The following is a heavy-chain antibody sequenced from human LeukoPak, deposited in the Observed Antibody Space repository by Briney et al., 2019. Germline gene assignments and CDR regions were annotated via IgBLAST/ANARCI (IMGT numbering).Heavy chain of an antibody. D-gene: IGHD6-19*01. V-gene: IGHV1-2*02. CDR3: ARDRTRTGYSSGWYHDY. Sequence: ASVKVSCKASGYTFTGYYMHWVRQAPRQGLELMGWINPNSGGTNYAQKFQGRVTMTRDTYISTAYMELSRLRSDDTAVYYCARDRTRTGYSSGWYHDYWGQGTLLTVSS. CDR1: GYTFTGYY. CDR2: INPNSGGT. J-gene: IGHJ4*02.